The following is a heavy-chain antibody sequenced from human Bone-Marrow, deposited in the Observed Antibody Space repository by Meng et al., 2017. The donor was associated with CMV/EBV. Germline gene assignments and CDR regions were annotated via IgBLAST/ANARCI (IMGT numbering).Heavy chain of an antibody. CDR3: ARGWGICSGGSCYPRDYYYYGMDV. D-gene: IGHD2-15*01. V-gene: IGHV1-18*01. Sequence: ASVKVSCKASGYTFTGYNIHWVRQAPGQGLEWMGWISAYNGNTNYAQKLQGRVTMTTDTSTSTAYMELRSLRFDDTAVYYCARGWGICSGGSCYPRDYYYYGMDVWGQGTTVTVSS. J-gene: IGHJ6*02. CDR1: GYTFTGYN. CDR2: ISAYNGNT.